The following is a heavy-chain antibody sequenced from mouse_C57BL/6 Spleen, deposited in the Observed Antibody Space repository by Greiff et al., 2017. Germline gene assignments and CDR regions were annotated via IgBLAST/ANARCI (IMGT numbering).Heavy chain of an antibody. J-gene: IGHJ3*01. V-gene: IGHV6-3*01. CDR1: GFTFSNYW. D-gene: IGHD2-1*01. CDR3: TGLLSWGAY. Sequence: EVQLQESGGGLVQPGGSMKLSCVASGFTFSNYWMNWVRQSPEKGLEWVAQIRLKSDNYATHYAESVKGRFTISRDDSKSSVYLQMNNLRAEDTGIYYCTGLLSWGAYWGQGTLVTFSA. CDR2: IRLKSDNYAT.